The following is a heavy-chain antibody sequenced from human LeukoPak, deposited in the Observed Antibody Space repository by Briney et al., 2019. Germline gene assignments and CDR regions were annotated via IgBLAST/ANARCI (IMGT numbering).Heavy chain of an antibody. V-gene: IGHV4-59*08. J-gene: IGHJ4*02. CDR1: GGSISSYY. Sequence: PSETLSLSCTVSGGSISSYYWSWIRQPPGKGLEWIGYIYYSGSTNYNPSLKSRVTISVDTSKNQFSLKLSSVTAADTAVYYCARHGDDADYWGQGTLVTVSS. CDR3: ARHGDDADY. CDR2: IYYSGST. D-gene: IGHD7-27*01.